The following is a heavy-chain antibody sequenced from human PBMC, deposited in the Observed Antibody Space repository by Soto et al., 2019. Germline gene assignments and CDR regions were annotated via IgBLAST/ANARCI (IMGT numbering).Heavy chain of an antibody. Sequence: GGSLRLSCAASGFTLGSYAMSWVRQAPGKGLEWVSAISGSGGNTYYADSVKGRFTISRDNSKNTLYLQMNSLRAEDTAVYYCANYNYYDASGPSWGQGTLVTVSS. CDR1: GFTLGSYA. V-gene: IGHV3-23*01. CDR2: ISGSGGNT. D-gene: IGHD3-22*01. J-gene: IGHJ5*02. CDR3: ANYNYYDASGPS.